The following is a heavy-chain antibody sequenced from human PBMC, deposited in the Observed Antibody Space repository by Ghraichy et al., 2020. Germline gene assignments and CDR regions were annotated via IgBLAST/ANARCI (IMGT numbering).Heavy chain of an antibody. V-gene: IGHV3-7*01. J-gene: IGHJ4*02. CDR3: ARLNLTAARLVRFDY. CDR1: GFTFSSYW. Sequence: GESLNISCAASGFTFSSYWMSWVRQAPGKGLEWVANIKQDGSEKYYVDSVKGRFTISRDNAKNSLYLQMNSLRAEDTAVYYCARLNLTAARLVRFDYWGQGTLVTVSS. D-gene: IGHD6-6*01. CDR2: IKQDGSEK.